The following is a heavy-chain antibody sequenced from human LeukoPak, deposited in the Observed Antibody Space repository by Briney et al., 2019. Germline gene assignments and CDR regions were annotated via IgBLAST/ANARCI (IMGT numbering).Heavy chain of an antibody. J-gene: IGHJ5*02. CDR3: AKDQIVVVPAAITGENWFDP. V-gene: IGHV3-23*01. D-gene: IGHD2-2*02. CDR2: ISGSGGST. Sequence: GGSLRLSCAASGFTFSSYAMSWVRQAPGKGLEWVSAISGSGGSTYYADSVKGRFTISRDISKNTLYLQMNSLRAEDTAVYYCAKDQIVVVPAAITGENWFDPWGQGTLVTVSS. CDR1: GFTFSSYA.